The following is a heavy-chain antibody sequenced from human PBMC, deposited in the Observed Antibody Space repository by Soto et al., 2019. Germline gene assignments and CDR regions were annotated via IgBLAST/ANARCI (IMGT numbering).Heavy chain of an antibody. Sequence: ESLKISCKGSGYSFTSYWISWVRQMPGRGLERMGRIDPSDSYTNYSPSFQRHVTISADKSISTAYLQWSSLKASDTAMYYCARLFKSYNYYYYGMDVWGQGTTVTVSS. V-gene: IGHV5-10-1*01. J-gene: IGHJ6*02. CDR2: IDPSDSYT. CDR1: GYSFTSYW. D-gene: IGHD2-21*01. CDR3: ARLFKSYNYYYYGMDV.